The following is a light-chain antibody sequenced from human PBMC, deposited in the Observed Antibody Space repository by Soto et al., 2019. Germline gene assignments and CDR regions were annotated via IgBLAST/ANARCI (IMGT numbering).Light chain of an antibody. V-gene: IGKV3-15*01. J-gene: IGKJ4*01. CDR3: QQYNSYSTLT. CDR1: QSVITN. Sequence: EIVMTQSPATLSLSPGERATLSGRDSQSVITNLAWYQQTPGLPPRLLXYGASTRTMSTPARFSGSGSGTELTLTISSLQPDDFATYYCQQYNSYSTLTFGGGTKVDIK. CDR2: GAS.